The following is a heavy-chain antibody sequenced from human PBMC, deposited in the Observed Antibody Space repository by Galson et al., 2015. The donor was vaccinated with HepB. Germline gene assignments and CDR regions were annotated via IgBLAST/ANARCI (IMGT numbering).Heavy chain of an antibody. CDR2: IYWNGDK. J-gene: IGHJ4*02. CDR3: AHSIVGSTEWFDY. Sequence: PALVKPTQTLTLTCTFSGFSLTASGVAVGWIRQPPGKALEWLALIYWNGDKGYSPSLKSRLTLTADASRDQVVLKMTNMDPVDTATYFRAHSIVGSTEWFDYWGLGTLVTVSP. D-gene: IGHD1-26*01. CDR1: GFSLTASGVA. V-gene: IGHV2-5*01.